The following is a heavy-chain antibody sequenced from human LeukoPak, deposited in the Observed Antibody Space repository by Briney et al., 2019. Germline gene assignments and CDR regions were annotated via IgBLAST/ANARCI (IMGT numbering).Heavy chain of an antibody. CDR1: GGSFSGYY. CDR3: ARGRSSSWCPFDY. J-gene: IGHJ4*02. Sequence: PSETLSLTCAVYGGSFSGYYWSWIRQPPGKGLEWIGEINHSGSTNYNPSLKSRVTISVDTSKNQFSLKLSSVTAAGTAVYYCARGRSSSWCPFDYWGQGTLVTVSS. V-gene: IGHV4-34*01. D-gene: IGHD6-13*01. CDR2: INHSGST.